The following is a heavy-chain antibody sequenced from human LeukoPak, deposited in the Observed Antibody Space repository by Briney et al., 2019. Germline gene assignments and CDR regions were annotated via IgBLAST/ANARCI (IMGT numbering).Heavy chain of an antibody. D-gene: IGHD1-26*01. CDR3: ARCPGRPVRPRSRDVKFDP. Sequence: ASVKVSCKASGYTSTSYDINWVRQATGQGLEWMGWMNPDSGNTGYAQKFQGRVTMTRNTSISTAYMELSSLRSEDTAVYYCARCPGRPVRPRSRDVKFDPWGQGTLVTVSS. J-gene: IGHJ5*02. V-gene: IGHV1-8*01. CDR2: MNPDSGNT. CDR1: GYTSTSYD.